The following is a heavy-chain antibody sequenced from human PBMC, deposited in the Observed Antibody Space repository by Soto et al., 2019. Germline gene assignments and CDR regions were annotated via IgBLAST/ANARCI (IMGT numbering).Heavy chain of an antibody. V-gene: IGHV3-21*01. CDR3: ARGYCTRTSCYIGGFYYYGMDV. CDR1: GFTLSSHT. Sequence: EVQLVESGGGLGKPGESLRLSCAASGFTLSSHTMNWVRQAPGKGLEWVSSISSDSSYKYYTDSVKGRFTVSRDNAKNSLYLQMDSGRAEDTAVYYCARGYCTRTSCYIGGFYYYGMDVWGQGTTVTVSS. J-gene: IGHJ6*02. D-gene: IGHD2-2*01. CDR2: ISSDSSYK.